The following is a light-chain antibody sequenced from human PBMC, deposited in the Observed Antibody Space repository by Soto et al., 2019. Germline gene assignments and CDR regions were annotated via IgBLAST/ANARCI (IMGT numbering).Light chain of an antibody. CDR3: QQYNNWPLT. V-gene: IGKV3-15*01. J-gene: IGKJ4*01. Sequence: EIVMTQSPATLSVSPGERVTLSCRASQSVSSYLAWYQQKPGQAPRLLIYGASTRATGTPVRFSGSGSGTEFTLTISSLQSEDFVDYYCQQYNNWPLTFGGGTKVDIK. CDR2: GAS. CDR1: QSVSSY.